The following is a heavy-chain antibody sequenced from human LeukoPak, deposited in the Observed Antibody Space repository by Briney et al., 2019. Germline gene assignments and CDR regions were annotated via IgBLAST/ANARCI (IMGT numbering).Heavy chain of an antibody. J-gene: IGHJ4*02. D-gene: IGHD3-22*01. Sequence: KPGGSLRLSCAASGLTFSDYYMTWIRQAPGKGLEWGSSISGSGTTTYSADSVRGRFTVSRDNAKNSVFLYMNSLRAEDTAVYYCAIQITMIVVVPYFDYWGQGTLVTVSS. CDR3: AIQITMIVVVPYFDY. V-gene: IGHV3-11*04. CDR1: GLTFSDYY. CDR2: ISGSGTTT.